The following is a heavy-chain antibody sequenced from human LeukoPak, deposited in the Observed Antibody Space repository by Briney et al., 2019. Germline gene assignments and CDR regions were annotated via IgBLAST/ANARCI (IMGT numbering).Heavy chain of an antibody. CDR3: ATRGPSIAAAGSDY. Sequence: GGSLRLSCAASGFTFSSYAMSWVRQAPGKGLDWVSAISGSGGSTYYADSVKGRFTISRDNSKNTLYLQMNSLRAEDTAVYYCATRGPSIAAAGSDYWGQGTLVTVSS. CDR1: GFTFSSYA. CDR2: ISGSGGST. V-gene: IGHV3-23*01. J-gene: IGHJ4*02. D-gene: IGHD6-13*01.